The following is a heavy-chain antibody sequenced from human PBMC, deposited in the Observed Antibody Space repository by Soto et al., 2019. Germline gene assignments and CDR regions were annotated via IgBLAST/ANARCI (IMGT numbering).Heavy chain of an antibody. CDR1: GFTFSEYA. J-gene: IGHJ5*02. CDR2: ISGSGSKT. D-gene: IGHD4-17*01. V-gene: IGHV3-23*01. Sequence: EVQLLESGGGLVQPGGSLRLSCAASGFTFSEYAMNWVRQAPGKGLEWVSTISGSGSKTYNADSVKGRFIISRDNSKNKLYLQMNSLRVEDTAVYYCVKDEGYDYDDYGGLNWFDAWGQGTLVTVSS. CDR3: VKDEGYDYDDYGGLNWFDA.